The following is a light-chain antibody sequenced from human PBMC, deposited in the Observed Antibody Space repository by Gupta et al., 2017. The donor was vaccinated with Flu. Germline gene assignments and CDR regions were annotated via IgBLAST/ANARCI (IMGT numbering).Light chain of an antibody. CDR1: SSDVGGYNY. V-gene: IGLV2-14*01. CDR3: CSYTSSSTYV. CDR2: EIT. Sequence: QSALTQPASVSGSPGQSITISCTGTSSDVGGYNYVSWHQQHPGKAPKLMIYEITNRPSGVSNRFSGSKSGNTASLTISGLQAEDEADYYCCSYTSSSTYVFGTGTKVTVL. J-gene: IGLJ1*01.